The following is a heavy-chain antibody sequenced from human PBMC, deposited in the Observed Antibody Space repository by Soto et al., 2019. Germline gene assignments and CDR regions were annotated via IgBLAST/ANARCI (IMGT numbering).Heavy chain of an antibody. Sequence: EVQLLESGGGLVQPGGSLRLSCAASGFTFSNYAMNWVRQAPGKGLECVSVISDSGGTTYYADSVKGRFTVSRDNSKNTLYLQLNSLRAEDTAIYYYAKAFELLWPFDFWGQGTLVTVSS. CDR3: AKAFELLWPFDF. J-gene: IGHJ4*02. V-gene: IGHV3-23*01. CDR1: GFTFSNYA. D-gene: IGHD2-2*01. CDR2: ISDSGGTT.